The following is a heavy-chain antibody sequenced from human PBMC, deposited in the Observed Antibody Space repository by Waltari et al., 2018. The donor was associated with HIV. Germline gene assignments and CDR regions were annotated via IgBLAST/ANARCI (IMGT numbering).Heavy chain of an antibody. CDR1: GGSFSGYY. V-gene: IGHV4-34*02. Sequence: QVYLPQWGSGLLKPSETLSLTRAVYGGSFSGYYWTWIRQSPGRGLEWMGEIDHTGTSTYNPSLKGRVTMSVDTSKNQFSVNLKSVTVADTAVYYCVRGFGNYGFYFDYWGQGKLVSVSS. D-gene: IGHD3-16*01. CDR3: VRGFGNYGFYFDY. J-gene: IGHJ4*02. CDR2: IDHTGTS.